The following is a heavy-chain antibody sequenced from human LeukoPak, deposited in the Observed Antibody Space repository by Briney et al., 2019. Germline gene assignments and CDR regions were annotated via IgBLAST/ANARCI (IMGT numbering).Heavy chain of an antibody. D-gene: IGHD6-13*01. J-gene: IGHJ3*02. CDR2: INHSGST. CDR1: GGSFSGYY. Sequence: TSETLSLTCAVYGGSFSGYYWSWIRQPPGKGLEWIGEINHSGSTNYNPSLKSRVTISVDTSKNQFSLKLSSVTAADTAVYYCARDDRMGRGVFQIAAAGTPPSAFDIWGQGTMVTVSS. V-gene: IGHV4-34*01. CDR3: ARDDRMGRGVFQIAAAGTPPSAFDI.